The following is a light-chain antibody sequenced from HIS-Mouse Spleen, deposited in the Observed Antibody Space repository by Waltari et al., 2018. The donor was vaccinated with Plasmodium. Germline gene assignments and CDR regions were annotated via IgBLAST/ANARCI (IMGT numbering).Light chain of an antibody. CDR2: EDS. V-gene: IGLV3-10*01. J-gene: IGLJ3*02. CDR3: YSTDSSGNHRV. CDR1: ALPKQY. Sequence: SYELTQPPSVSVSPGQTARITCSGDALPKQYAYWYQQKSGQAPVLVIYEDSKRPPGIPVRFAGSSSGTMATLTISGAQVEDEADYYCYSTDSSGNHRVFGGGTKLTVL.